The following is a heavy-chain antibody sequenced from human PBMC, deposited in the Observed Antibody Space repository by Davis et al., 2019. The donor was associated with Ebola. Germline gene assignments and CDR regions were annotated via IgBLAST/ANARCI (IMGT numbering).Heavy chain of an antibody. J-gene: IGHJ4*02. CDR1: GYTFTSYG. Sequence: AASVKVSCKASGYTFTSYGISWVRQAPGQGLEWMGWISPYNGNTKYAQKLQGRLTMTTDISTSTAYMELRSLRSDDTAVYYCARAHFPTTSDHWGQGTLVTVSS. D-gene: IGHD3-3*02. CDR2: ISPYNGNT. CDR3: ARAHFPTTSDH. V-gene: IGHV1-18*01.